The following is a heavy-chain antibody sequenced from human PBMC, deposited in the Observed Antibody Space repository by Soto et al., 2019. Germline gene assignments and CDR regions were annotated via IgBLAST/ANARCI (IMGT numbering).Heavy chain of an antibody. CDR3: ASRSDQLLCFGDRDFLDV. CDR1: GFTVSSNY. J-gene: IGHJ6*04. CDR2: IYSGGST. D-gene: IGHD2-2*01. V-gene: IGHV3-66*01. Sequence: GGSLRLSCAASGFTVSSNYMSWGRQAPGKGLEWVSVIYSGGSTYYADSVKGRFTISRDNSKNTLYLQMNSLRAEDTAVYYCASRSDQLLCFGDRDFLDVLGKGTTVIVSS.